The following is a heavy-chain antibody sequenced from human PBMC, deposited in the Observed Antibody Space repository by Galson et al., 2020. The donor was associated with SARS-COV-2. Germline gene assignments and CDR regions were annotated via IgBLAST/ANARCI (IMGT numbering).Heavy chain of an antibody. D-gene: IGHD1-26*01. CDR2: IYDRANT. CDR1: GGPVSSGAFS. J-gene: IGHJ4*02. V-gene: IGHV4-30-2*01. CDR3: ARGQQTELLTPFDF. Sequence: SQTLSLTCAVSGGPVSSGAFSWSWFRQPPGKGLEWIGYIYDRANTYYNPSLKSRVSISVDRSKHQFSLNLSSVPAADTAVYYCARGQQTELLTPFDFWGQGTLVTVSS.